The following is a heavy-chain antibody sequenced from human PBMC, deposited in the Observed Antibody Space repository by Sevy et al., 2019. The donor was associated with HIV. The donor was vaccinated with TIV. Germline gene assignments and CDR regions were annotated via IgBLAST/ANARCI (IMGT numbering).Heavy chain of an antibody. CDR3: ARTAYYVILTGSEVCAFDI. D-gene: IGHD3-9*01. CDR2: INPNSGGT. V-gene: IGHV1-2*04. Sequence: ASVKVSCKASGYTFTGYYMHWVRQAPGQGLEWMGWINPNSGGTNYAQKFQGWVTMTRDTSISPAYMELSRLRSDDTAVYYCARTAYYVILTGSEVCAFDIWGQGTMVTVSS. CDR1: GYTFTGYY. J-gene: IGHJ3*02.